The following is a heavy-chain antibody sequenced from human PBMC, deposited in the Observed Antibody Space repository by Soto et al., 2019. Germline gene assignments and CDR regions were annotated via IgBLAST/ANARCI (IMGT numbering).Heavy chain of an antibody. CDR1: GGSIISYC. V-gene: IGHV4-59*08. CDR2: IYYSGST. D-gene: IGHD3-10*01. J-gene: IGHJ4*02. Sequence: SETLSLTCTVSGGSIISYCWSWIRQPPGKGLEWIGYIYYSGSTNYNPSLKSRVTISVDTSKNQFSLKLNSMTAADTAVYYCARHNYGSGSTYFDYWGQGTLVTVSS. CDR3: ARHNYGSGSTYFDY.